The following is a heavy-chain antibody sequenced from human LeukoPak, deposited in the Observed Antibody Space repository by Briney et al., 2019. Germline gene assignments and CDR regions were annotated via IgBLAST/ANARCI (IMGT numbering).Heavy chain of an antibody. CDR3: ARDVDTAAGFGMDV. Sequence: ASVKVSCKASGGTFSSYAISWVRQAPGQGLEWMGRTIPIFGIANYAQKFQGRVTITADKSTSTAYMELSSLRSEDTAVYYCARDVDTAAGFGMDVWGQGTTVTVSS. J-gene: IGHJ6*02. D-gene: IGHD5-18*01. CDR1: GGTFSSYA. CDR2: TIPIFGIA. V-gene: IGHV1-69*04.